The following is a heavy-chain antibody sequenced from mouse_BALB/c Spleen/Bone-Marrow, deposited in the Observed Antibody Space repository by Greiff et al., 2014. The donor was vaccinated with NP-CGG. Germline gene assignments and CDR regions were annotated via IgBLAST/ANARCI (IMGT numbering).Heavy chain of an antibody. Sequence: VQLQQSRMPLFNSKASVKLSCKASGYTFTSYWMHWVKQRPGQGLEWIGEINPSNGRTNYNEKFKSKATLTVDKSSSTAYMQLSSLTSEYSAVYYCARCYYGNYFDYWGQGITLTVSS. CDR2: INPSNGRT. CDR3: ARCYYGNYFDY. V-gene: IGHV1S81*02. D-gene: IGHD2-1*01. J-gene: IGHJ2*01. CDR1: GYTFTSYW.